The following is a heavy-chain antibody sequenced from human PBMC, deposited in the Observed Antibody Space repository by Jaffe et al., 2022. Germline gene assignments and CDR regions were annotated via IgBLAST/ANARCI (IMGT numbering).Heavy chain of an antibody. CDR2: ISWDGGST. CDR3: AKDQEAKWGGYYYYYMDV. CDR1: GFTFDDYA. Sequence: EVQLVESGGVVVQPGGSLRLSCAASGFTFDDYAMHWVRQAPGKGLEWVSLISWDGGSTYYADSVKGRFTISRDNSKNSLYLQMNSLRAEDTALYYCAKDQEAKWGGYYYYYMDVWGKGTTVTVSS. V-gene: IGHV3-43D*04. J-gene: IGHJ6*03. D-gene: IGHD3-10*01.